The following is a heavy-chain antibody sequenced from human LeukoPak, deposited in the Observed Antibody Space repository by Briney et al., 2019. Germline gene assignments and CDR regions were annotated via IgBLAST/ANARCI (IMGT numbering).Heavy chain of an antibody. CDR2: ISATGGST. CDR1: GFTFSTYG. Sequence: GGSLRLPCAASGFTFSTYGMSWVRQAPGKGLEWVSGISATGGSTYYADSVKGRFTISRDNSKNTLYLQMNSLRVEDTAVYYCAKMTYDSSVYPFWGQGTLVTVSS. CDR3: AKMTYDSSVYPF. J-gene: IGHJ4*02. D-gene: IGHD3-22*01. V-gene: IGHV3-23*01.